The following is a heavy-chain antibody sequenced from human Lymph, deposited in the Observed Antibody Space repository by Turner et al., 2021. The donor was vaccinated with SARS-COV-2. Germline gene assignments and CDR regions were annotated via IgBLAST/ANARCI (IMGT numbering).Heavy chain of an antibody. CDR3: ARMGSSSWYFDY. CDR2: IKQDGSEK. D-gene: IGHD1-26*01. Sequence: EVQLVESGGGLVQPAGSLRLSCAASGFTFSYYWMSWVRQAPGKGLEWVANIKQDGSEKYYVDSVKGRFTISRDNAKNSLFLQMNSLRAEDTAVYYCARMGSSSWYFDYWGQGTLVTVSS. J-gene: IGHJ4*02. V-gene: IGHV3-7*01. CDR1: GFTFSYYW.